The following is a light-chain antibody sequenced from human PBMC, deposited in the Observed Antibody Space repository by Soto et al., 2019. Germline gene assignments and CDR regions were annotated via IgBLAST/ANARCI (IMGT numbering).Light chain of an antibody. Sequence: EIVMTQSPATLSVSPGERATLSCRASQSVSTNLAWYQQKPGQAPRLLIYGASVRATGIPARFSGSGSGTDFTLSISSLQSEDFVVYYCQQYNNCPPITFGQGTRLEIK. V-gene: IGKV3-15*01. CDR3: QQYNNCPPIT. CDR2: GAS. J-gene: IGKJ5*01. CDR1: QSVSTN.